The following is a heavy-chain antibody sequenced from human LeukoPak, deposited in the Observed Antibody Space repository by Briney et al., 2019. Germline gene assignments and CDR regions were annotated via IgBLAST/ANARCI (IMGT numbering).Heavy chain of an antibody. J-gene: IGHJ3*02. V-gene: IGHV4-59*06. CDR2: IYHSGTT. CDR1: GGSINSYY. D-gene: IGHD4-23*01. CDR3: ASNLGSMVTPGWAYDS. Sequence: SETLSLTCSVSGGSINSYYWSWIRQHPGKGLEWIGYIYHSGTTYYNPSLKTRVTISLDTSRNQFSLKVYSVTAADTAVYYCASNLGSMVTPGWAYDSWGQGTMVTVSS.